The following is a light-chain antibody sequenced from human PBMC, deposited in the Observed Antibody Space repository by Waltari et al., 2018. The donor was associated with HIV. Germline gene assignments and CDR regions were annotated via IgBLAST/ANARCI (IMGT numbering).Light chain of an antibody. CDR2: GAS. CDR1: QTVDSD. V-gene: IGKV3-15*01. J-gene: IGKJ2*01. Sequence: ERVMTQSPTTLSVSSGERATLSCRASQTVDSDLAWYQQRPGQPPRLLISGASTRATGLPARFSGSGSGTECTLTINSLQSEDFAVYYCQQYNNWPYTFCQGTRLDIK. CDR3: QQYNNWPYT.